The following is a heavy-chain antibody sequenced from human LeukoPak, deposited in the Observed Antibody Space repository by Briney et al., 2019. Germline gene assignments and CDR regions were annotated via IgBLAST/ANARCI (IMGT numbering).Heavy chain of an antibody. CDR2: INPSGGST. V-gene: IGHV1-46*01. CDR1: GYTFTIYY. J-gene: IGHJ4*02. Sequence: ASVTVSFTASGYTFTIYYMHWVRQAPGQGLEWMGIINPSGGSTSYAQKFQGRVTMTRDMSTSTVYMELSSLRSDDTAVYYCATSGYDSSGYYGNRWYYFDYWGQGTLVTVSS. CDR3: ATSGYDSSGYYGNRWYYFDY. D-gene: IGHD3-22*01.